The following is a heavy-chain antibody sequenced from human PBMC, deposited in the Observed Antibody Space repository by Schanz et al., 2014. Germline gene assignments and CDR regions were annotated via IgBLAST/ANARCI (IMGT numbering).Heavy chain of an antibody. D-gene: IGHD2-15*01. CDR2: ISSDGNQQ. Sequence: QVQLVESGGGVVRPGGSLRLSCAGSGFTFSNYAIHWVRQAPGKGLEWVGVISSDGNQQYYVDSVRGRFTISRDNSRNTVYLQMSSLRAEDTAVYYCVKDDRGDVVVVAANYWGQGAQVIVSS. CDR1: GFTFSNYA. J-gene: IGHJ4*02. V-gene: IGHV3-30*04. CDR3: VKDDRGDVVVVAANY.